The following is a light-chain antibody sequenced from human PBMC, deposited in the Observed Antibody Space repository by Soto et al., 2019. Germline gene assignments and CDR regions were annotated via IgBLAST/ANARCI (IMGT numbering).Light chain of an antibody. CDR3: QRYNRTPRT. J-gene: IGKJ1*01. V-gene: IGKV1-27*01. CDR2: EAS. Sequence: DFQMTQSPSSLSASVGDRVTITCRASQDISDHLAWYQHKPGKVPKLLIYEASTLQSGVPSRFSGGGFGTDFTLTISSLQPEDVAIHYCQRYNRTPRTFGQGTKVELK. CDR1: QDISDH.